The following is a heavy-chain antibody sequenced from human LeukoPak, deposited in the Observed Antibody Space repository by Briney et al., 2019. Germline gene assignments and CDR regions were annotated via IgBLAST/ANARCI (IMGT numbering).Heavy chain of an antibody. CDR2: VVPMFGIR. CDR1: GGTFNNYA. D-gene: IGHD5-12*01. CDR3: ATEPSRSYSFDHLDF. V-gene: IGHV1-69*04. J-gene: IGHJ4*02. Sequence: SVKDSLKTSGGTFNNYAISWVRQAPGQGLEWMGRVVPMFGIRNYPQTFRGRVNITAAKATNTVYMELRSLRAEDTAIYYCATEPSRSYSFDHLDFWGGGTPVTVSS.